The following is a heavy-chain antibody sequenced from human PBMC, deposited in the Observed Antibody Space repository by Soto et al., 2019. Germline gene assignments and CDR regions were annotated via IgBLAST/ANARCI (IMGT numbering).Heavy chain of an antibody. V-gene: IGHV1-8*02. CDR1: GYTFTGYY. CDR2: MNPNSGNT. Sequence: ASVKVSCKASGYTFTGYYINWVRQATGQGLEWMGWMNPNSGNTGYAQKFQGRVTMTADESTSTAYMALNSLTSEDTAVYYCARDPLRRRGTQYNHYAMDVWGPGTTVTVSS. CDR3: ARDPLRRRGTQYNHYAMDV. D-gene: IGHD1-7*01. J-gene: IGHJ6*02.